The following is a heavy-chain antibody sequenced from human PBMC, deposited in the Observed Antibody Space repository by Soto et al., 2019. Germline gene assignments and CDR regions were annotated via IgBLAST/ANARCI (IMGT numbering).Heavy chain of an antibody. CDR1: GFTLSGYG. V-gene: IGHV3-30-3*02. D-gene: IGHD3-22*01. J-gene: IGHJ4*02. CDR3: AKTYYFDGCGYSDY. CDR2: ISYDGSKK. Sequence: GGSLRLSCAASGFTLSGYGMHWVRQAPGKGLEWVAVISYDGSKKYYADSVKGRFTFSRDNSRNTMYLQMNSLRAEDTAVYYCAKTYYFDGCGYSDYWGQGTLVTVSS.